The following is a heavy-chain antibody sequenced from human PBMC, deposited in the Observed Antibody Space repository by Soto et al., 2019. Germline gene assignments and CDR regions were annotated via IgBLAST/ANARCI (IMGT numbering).Heavy chain of an antibody. D-gene: IGHD3-3*01. Sequence: ASVKVSCKVSGYTLTELSMHWVRQAPGKGLEWMGGFDPEDGETIYAQKFQGRVTMTEDTSTDTAYMGLSSLRSEDTAVYYCATDPPHDFWSGYSFDYWGQGTLVTVSS. J-gene: IGHJ4*02. V-gene: IGHV1-24*01. CDR2: FDPEDGET. CDR3: ATDPPHDFWSGYSFDY. CDR1: GYTLTELS.